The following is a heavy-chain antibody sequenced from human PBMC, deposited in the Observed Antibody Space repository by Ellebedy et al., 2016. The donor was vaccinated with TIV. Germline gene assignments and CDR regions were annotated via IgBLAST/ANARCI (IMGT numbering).Heavy chain of an antibody. CDR2: IIPILGLT. J-gene: IGHJ4*02. Sequence: AASVKVSCKASGGTVSRNVISWVRQAPGQGLEWMGRIIPILGLTNYAQKFQDRVTIAADKSTSTAYMELSSLRSEDTAVYYCAIWENYYDSSVTEGDWGQGTLVTVSS. D-gene: IGHD3-22*01. CDR3: AIWENYYDSSVTEGD. V-gene: IGHV1-69*04. CDR1: GGTVSRNV.